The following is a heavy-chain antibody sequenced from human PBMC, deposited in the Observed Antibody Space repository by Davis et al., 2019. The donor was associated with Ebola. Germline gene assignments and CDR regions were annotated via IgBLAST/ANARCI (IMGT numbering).Heavy chain of an antibody. CDR3: ARQGTTSWDS. CDR2: IFPDDSDA. Sequence: PAGSLRLSCKGSGYGFTNSWIGWVRQMPGKGLEWMGFIFPDDSDATYSPSFQGQVTFSVDKSIRTAYLHWNSLKASDTATYYCARQGTTSWDSWGQGTLVTVSS. CDR1: GYGFTNSW. V-gene: IGHV5-51*01. D-gene: IGHD2-2*01. J-gene: IGHJ4*02.